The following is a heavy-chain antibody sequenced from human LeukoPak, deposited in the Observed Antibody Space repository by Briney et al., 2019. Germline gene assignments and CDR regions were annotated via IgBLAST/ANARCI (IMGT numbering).Heavy chain of an antibody. CDR1: GGSFSGYY. CDR2: IHHSGST. D-gene: IGHD6-6*01. CDR3: ARGSGKGIAARPYYYYYGMDV. V-gene: IGHV4-34*01. Sequence: SETLSLTCAVYGGSFSGYYWSWIRQPPGKGLEWIGEIHHSGSTNYNPSLKSRVTISVDTSKNQFSLKLSSVTAADTAVYYCARGSGKGIAARPYYYYYGMDVWGQGTTVTVSS. J-gene: IGHJ6*02.